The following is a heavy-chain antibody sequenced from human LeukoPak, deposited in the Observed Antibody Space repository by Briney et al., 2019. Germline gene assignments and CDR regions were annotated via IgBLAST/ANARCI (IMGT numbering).Heavy chain of an antibody. V-gene: IGHV5-51*01. CDR2: IYPADSDT. J-gene: IGHJ3*01. Sequence: GESLKISCEGSGYSFTSYWVGWVRQMPGKGLEWMGIIYPADSDTRYNPSFQGQVTISADKSIKTAYLQWNSLKASDTAMYYCARFRIVGATMDAFDVSGQGTMVTVSS. CDR1: GYSFTSYW. D-gene: IGHD1-26*01. CDR3: ARFRIVGATMDAFDV.